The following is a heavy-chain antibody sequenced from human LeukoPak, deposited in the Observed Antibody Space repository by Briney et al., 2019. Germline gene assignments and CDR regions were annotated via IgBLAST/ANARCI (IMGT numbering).Heavy chain of an antibody. Sequence: SETLSLTCSVSGGSVNSNCWNWIRRAPGRGLEWIGNVYYSGRTNYNPSLRSRVTISVDTAKNQFSLKLNSVTSADTAVYYCARDRDYDDNSEGWFDPWGQGTLVTISS. CDR2: VYYSGRT. CDR1: GGSVNSNC. D-gene: IGHD3-22*01. CDR3: ARDRDYDDNSEGWFDP. V-gene: IGHV4-59*02. J-gene: IGHJ5*02.